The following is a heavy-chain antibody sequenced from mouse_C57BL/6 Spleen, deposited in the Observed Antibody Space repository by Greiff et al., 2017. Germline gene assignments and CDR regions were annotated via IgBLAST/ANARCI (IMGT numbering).Heavy chain of an antibody. CDR2: IDPETGGT. Sequence: VQLQQSGAELVRPGASVTLSCKASGYTFTDYEMHWVKQTPVHGLEWIGAIDPETGGTAYNQKFKGKAILTADKSSSTAYMELRSLTSEDSAVYYWTRSTTVVATDDWGQGTTLTVSS. CDR1: GYTFTDYE. J-gene: IGHJ2*01. D-gene: IGHD1-1*01. CDR3: TRSTTVVATDD. V-gene: IGHV1-15*01.